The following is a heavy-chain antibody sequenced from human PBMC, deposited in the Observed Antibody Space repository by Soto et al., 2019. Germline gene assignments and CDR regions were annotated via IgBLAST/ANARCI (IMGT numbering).Heavy chain of an antibody. D-gene: IGHD6-6*01. V-gene: IGHV3-33*01. CDR3: ASLAAPPTVHYYYGMDV. CDR1: GFTFSSYG. J-gene: IGHJ6*02. CDR2: IWYDGSNK. Sequence: GGSLRLSCAASGFTFSSYGMHWVRQAPGKGLEWVAVIWYDGSNKYYADSVKGRFTISRDNSKNTLYLQMNSLRAEDTAVYYCASLAAPPTVHYYYGMDVWGQGTTVTVSS.